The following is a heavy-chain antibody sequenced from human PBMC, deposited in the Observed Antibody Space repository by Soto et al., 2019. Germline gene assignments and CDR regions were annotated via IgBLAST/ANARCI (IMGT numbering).Heavy chain of an antibody. D-gene: IGHD6-13*01. CDR2: IYYSGST. V-gene: IGHV4-39*01. CDR3: AGGGAAGKGRYYYYGMDV. Sequence: SETLSLTCTVSGGPISSSSYYWGWIRQPPGKGLEWIGSIYYSGSTYYNPSLKSRVTISVDTSKNQFSLKLSSVTAADTAVYYCAGGGAAGKGRYYYYGMDVWGQGTTVTVSS. J-gene: IGHJ6*02. CDR1: GGPISSSSYY.